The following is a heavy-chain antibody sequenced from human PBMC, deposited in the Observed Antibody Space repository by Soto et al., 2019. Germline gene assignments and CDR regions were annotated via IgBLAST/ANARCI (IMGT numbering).Heavy chain of an antibody. CDR2: ISGSGVNT. D-gene: IGHD6-19*01. CDR1: GFTFNYYA. J-gene: IGHJ4*02. V-gene: IGHV3-23*01. CDR3: AKDYGSSRYFFDY. Sequence: PGGSLRLSCAAPGFTFNYYAMTWVRQAPGKGLEWVSTISGSGVNTYYADSVRGRFSISRDNSKNTLYIQMNSLRADDTGVYYCAKDYGSSRYFFDYWGQGTLVTVSS.